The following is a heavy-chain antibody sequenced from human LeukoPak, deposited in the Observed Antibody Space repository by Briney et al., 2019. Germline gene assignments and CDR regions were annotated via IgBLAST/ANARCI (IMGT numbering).Heavy chain of an antibody. J-gene: IGHJ6*02. V-gene: IGHV4-59*08. Sequence: SETLSLTCTVSGGSISSYYWSWIRQPPGKGLEWIGYIYYSGSTNYNPSLKSRVTISVDTSKNQFYLKLSSVTAADTAVYYCARRVDSSSWYWGSGYYYYGMDVWGQGTTVTVSS. CDR3: ARRVDSSSWYWGSGYYYYGMDV. CDR1: GGSISSYY. CDR2: IYYSGST. D-gene: IGHD6-13*01.